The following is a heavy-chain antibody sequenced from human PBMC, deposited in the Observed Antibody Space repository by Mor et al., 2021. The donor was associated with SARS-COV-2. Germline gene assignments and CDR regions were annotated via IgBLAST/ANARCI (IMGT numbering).Heavy chain of an antibody. CDR3: AKDLENYYGSGALDY. D-gene: IGHD3-10*01. V-gene: IGHV3-23*01. J-gene: IGHJ4*02. Sequence: YYADSVKGRITITRDNSKNTLYLQMNSLRAEDTAVYYCAKDLENYYGSGALDYWGQGTLVTVSS.